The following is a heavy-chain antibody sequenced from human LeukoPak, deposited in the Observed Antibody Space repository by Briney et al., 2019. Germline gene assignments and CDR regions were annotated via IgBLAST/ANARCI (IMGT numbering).Heavy chain of an antibody. D-gene: IGHD2-21*01. CDR1: GFTLSSNS. CDR3: ARRAGDYSHPYDY. J-gene: IGHJ4*02. CDR2: IYSGGNT. V-gene: IGHV3-53*01. Sequence: GGSLRLSCTVSGFTLSSNSMRSVRQAPGKGLEWGSFIYSGGNTHYSDSVNGRFTISRDNSKNTLYLQKNSLRAEDTAVYYCARRAGDYSHPYDYWGQGTLVTVSS.